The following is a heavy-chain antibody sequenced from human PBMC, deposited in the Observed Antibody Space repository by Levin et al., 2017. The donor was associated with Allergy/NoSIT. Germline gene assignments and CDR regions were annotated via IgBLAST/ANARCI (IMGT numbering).Heavy chain of an antibody. J-gene: IGHJ5*02. Sequence: PGGSLRLSCAASGFTFSSYSMNWVRQAPGKGLEWVSSISSSSSYIYYADSVKGRFTISRDNAKNSLYLQMNSLRAEDTAVYYCARDRVSALLWFGELSPWGQGTLVTVSS. CDR1: GFTFSSYS. CDR2: ISSSSSYI. V-gene: IGHV3-21*01. CDR3: ARDRVSALLWFGELSP. D-gene: IGHD3-10*01.